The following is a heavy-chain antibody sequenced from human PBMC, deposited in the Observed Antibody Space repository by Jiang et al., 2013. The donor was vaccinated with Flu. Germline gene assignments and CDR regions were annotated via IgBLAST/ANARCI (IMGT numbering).Heavy chain of an antibody. Sequence: SGAEVKKPGSSVKVSCKASGGTFSSYAISWVRQAPGQGLEWMGWINPNSGDTTYAQKFQGRVTMTRDTSISTAYMELSSLRSDDTAVYYCTREDYWGQGTLVTVSS. CDR3: TREDY. CDR1: GGTFSSYA. CDR2: INPNSGDT. J-gene: IGHJ4*02. V-gene: IGHV1-2*02.